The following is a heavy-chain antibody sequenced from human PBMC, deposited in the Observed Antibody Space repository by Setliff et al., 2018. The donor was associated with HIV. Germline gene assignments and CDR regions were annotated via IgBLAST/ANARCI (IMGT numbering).Heavy chain of an antibody. J-gene: IGHJ6*03. Sequence: GGSLRLSCAASGFTFSTYTMNWVRQAPGKGLEWVSAISDSGDNTYYADSVKGRFTISRDNSRDTLYLQMNSLRPEDTAVYYCARTAGGGFLTNYYYMDVWGKGTTVTVSS. V-gene: IGHV3-23*01. CDR3: ARTAGGGFLTNYYYMDV. CDR1: GFTFSTYT. CDR2: ISDSGDNT. D-gene: IGHD3-3*01.